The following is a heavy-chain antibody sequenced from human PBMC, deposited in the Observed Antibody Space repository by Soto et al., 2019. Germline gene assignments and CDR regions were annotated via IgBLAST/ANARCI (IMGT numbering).Heavy chain of an antibody. D-gene: IGHD3-3*01. V-gene: IGHV3-48*02. Sequence: LRLSCAASGFTFSSYSMNWVRQAPGKGLEWISYISTTSSSIYYADSVEGRFTISRDNAKNSLFLQMNSLRDEDTAVYYCARKGVAFDYWGQGALVTVSS. J-gene: IGHJ4*02. CDR1: GFTFSSYS. CDR2: ISTTSSSI. CDR3: ARKGVAFDY.